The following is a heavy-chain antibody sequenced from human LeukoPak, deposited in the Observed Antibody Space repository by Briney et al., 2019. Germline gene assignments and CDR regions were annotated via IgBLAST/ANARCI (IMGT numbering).Heavy chain of an antibody. Sequence: GGSLRLSCAASGFTFSSYSMNWVRQAPGKGLEWVSYISSSSSTIYYADSVKGRFTISRDNAKNSLYLQMNSLRSEDTAVYYCASRNSGSDYWGQGTLVTVSS. CDR1: GFTFSSYS. J-gene: IGHJ4*02. CDR3: ASRNSGSDY. V-gene: IGHV3-48*04. CDR2: ISSSSSTI. D-gene: IGHD6-19*01.